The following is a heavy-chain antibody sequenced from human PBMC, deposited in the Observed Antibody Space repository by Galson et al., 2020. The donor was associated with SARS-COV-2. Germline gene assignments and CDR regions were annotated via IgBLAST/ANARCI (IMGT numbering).Heavy chain of an antibody. D-gene: IGHD2-2*01. J-gene: IGHJ4*02. CDR3: ARYQLLFPFDY. Sequence: ASETLSITCTVSNYSISSHCYWGWVRQSPGRGLEWIGNIHFSGNTHYNPSLKSRVTISVDTSKNQFSLTLTSVTAADTAVYYCARYQLLFPFDYWGRGALVTVSS. V-gene: IGHV4-38-2*02. CDR2: IHFSGNT. CDR1: NYSISSHCY.